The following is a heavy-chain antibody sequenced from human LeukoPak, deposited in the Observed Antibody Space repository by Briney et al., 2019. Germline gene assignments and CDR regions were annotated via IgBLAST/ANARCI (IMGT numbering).Heavy chain of an antibody. D-gene: IGHD6-13*01. J-gene: IGHJ5*02. Sequence: SETLSLTCTVSGGSISSYYWSWIRQPPGTGLEWIGSIYYSGSTYYNPSLKSRVTISVDTSKNQFSLKLSSVTAADTAVYYCARAQYSSSWYLNWFDPWGQGTLVTVSS. V-gene: IGHV4-59*12. CDR3: ARAQYSSSWYLNWFDP. CDR1: GGSISSYY. CDR2: IYYSGST.